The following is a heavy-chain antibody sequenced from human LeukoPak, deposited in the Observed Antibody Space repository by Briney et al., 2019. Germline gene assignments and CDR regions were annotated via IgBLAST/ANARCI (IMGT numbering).Heavy chain of an antibody. Sequence: PGGSLRLSCAASGFTVSSNYMSWVRQAPGKGLEWVSVIYSGGSTYYADSVKGRFTISRDNSKNTLYLQMNSLRAEDTAVYYCARWQWPPNFDYWGQGTLVTVSS. CDR1: GFTVSSNY. J-gene: IGHJ4*02. CDR3: ARWQWPPNFDY. CDR2: IYSGGST. V-gene: IGHV3-53*01. D-gene: IGHD6-19*01.